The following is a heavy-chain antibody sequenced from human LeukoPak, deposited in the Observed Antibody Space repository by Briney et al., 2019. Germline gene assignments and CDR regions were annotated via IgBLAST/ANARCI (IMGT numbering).Heavy chain of an antibody. D-gene: IGHD6-19*01. CDR2: ISSSSSYI. CDR1: GFTFSSYS. V-gene: IGHV3-21*04. CDR3: ARDPTVDSSGWYGGV. Sequence: GGSLRLSCAASGFTFSSYSMNWVRQAPGKGLEWVSSISSSSSYIYYADSVKGRFTISRDNAKNSLYLQMNSLRAEDTAVYYCARDPTVDSSGWYGGVWGQGTLVTVSS. J-gene: IGHJ4*02.